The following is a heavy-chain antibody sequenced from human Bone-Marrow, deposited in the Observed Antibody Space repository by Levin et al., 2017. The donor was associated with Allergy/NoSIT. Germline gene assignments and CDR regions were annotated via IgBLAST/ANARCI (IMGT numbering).Heavy chain of an antibody. D-gene: IGHD2-15*01. CDR3: AQVVVVAALPGYYYYYMDV. Sequence: SVKVSCKASGGTFSSYAISWVRQAPGQGLEWMGGIIPIFGTANYAQKFQGRVTITADKSTSTAYMELSSLRSEDTAVYYCAQVVVVAALPGYYYYYMDVWGKGTTVTVSS. CDR1: GGTFSSYA. CDR2: IIPIFGTA. V-gene: IGHV1-69*06. J-gene: IGHJ6*03.